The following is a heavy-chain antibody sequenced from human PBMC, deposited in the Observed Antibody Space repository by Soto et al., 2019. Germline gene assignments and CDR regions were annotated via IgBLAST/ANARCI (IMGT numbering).Heavy chain of an antibody. Sequence: QVQLVQSGAEVKKPGASVKVSCKASGYTFTTYYIHWVRQAPGQGLEWMGMFNPSDDTTAYAQRCQGRVTRTRETSTSKVYMELSSLRSDDSAVYYCAREPSSVAPAGSSYGLDVWGPGTAVTVSS. V-gene: IGHV1-46*01. D-gene: IGHD6-13*01. CDR2: FNPSDDTT. CDR1: GYTFTTYY. J-gene: IGHJ6*02. CDR3: AREPSSVAPAGSSYGLDV.